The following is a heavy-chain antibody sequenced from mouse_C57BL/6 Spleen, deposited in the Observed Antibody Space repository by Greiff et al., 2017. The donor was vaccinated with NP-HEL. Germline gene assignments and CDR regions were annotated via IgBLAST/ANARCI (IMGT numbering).Heavy chain of an antibody. V-gene: IGHV1-64*01. D-gene: IGHD1-1*01. CDR2: IHPNSGST. J-gene: IGHJ4*01. CDR3: ARSSSSYGAMDY. CDR1: GYTFTSYW. Sequence: VQLQQSGAELVKPGASVKLSCKASGYTFTSYWMHWVKQRPGQGLEWIGMIHPNSGSTNYNEKFESKATLTVDKSSSTAYMQLSSLTSEDSAVYYWARSSSSYGAMDYWGQGTSVTVSS.